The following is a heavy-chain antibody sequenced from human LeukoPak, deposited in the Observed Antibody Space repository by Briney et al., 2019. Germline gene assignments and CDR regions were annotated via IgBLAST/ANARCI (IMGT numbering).Heavy chain of an antibody. J-gene: IGHJ4*02. CDR1: GGTFSSYA. CDR2: IIPIFGTA. CDR3: ARVGSSGSSTDY. D-gene: IGHD2-15*01. V-gene: IGHV1-69*13. Sequence: SVKVSCKASGGTFSSYAISWVRQAPGQGLEWMGGIIPIFGTANYAQKYQGRVTITADESTSTAYMELSSLRSEDTAVYYCARVGSSGSSTDYWGQGTLVTVSS.